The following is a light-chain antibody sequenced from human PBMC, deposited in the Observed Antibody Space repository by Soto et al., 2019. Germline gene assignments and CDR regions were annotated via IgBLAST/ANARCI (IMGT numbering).Light chain of an antibody. V-gene: IGLV2-8*01. Sequence: QSALTQPPSASGSPGQSVTISCTGTSSDVGGYDYVSWYQHHPGEAPKLMIYEVSKRPSGVPDRFSGSKSGTTASLTVSGLQADDEADYYCSSYARSNNLGVFGTGTKLTVL. CDR2: EVS. J-gene: IGLJ1*01. CDR3: SSYARSNNLGV. CDR1: SSDVGGYDY.